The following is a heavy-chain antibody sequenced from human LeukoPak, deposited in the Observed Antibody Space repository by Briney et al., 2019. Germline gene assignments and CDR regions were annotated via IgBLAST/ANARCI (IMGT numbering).Heavy chain of an antibody. CDR2: INPSGGST. J-gene: IGHJ6*03. D-gene: IGHD1-20*01. CDR1: GYTFTSYY. CDR3: AINSLWASLGYNWNDYYMDV. V-gene: IGHV1-46*01. Sequence: ASVKVSCKASGYTFTSYYMHWVRQAPGQGLEWMGIINPSGGSTSYAQKFQGRVTMTRDTSTSTVYMELSSLRSEDTAVYYCAINSLWASLGYNWNDYYMDVWGKGTSVTVSS.